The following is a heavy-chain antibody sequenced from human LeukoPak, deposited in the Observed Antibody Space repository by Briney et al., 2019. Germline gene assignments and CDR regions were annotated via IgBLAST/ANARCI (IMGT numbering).Heavy chain of an antibody. D-gene: IGHD1-26*01. CDR3: ANRGSYYDY. J-gene: IGHJ4*02. Sequence: GGSLRLSCAASGFTFSSYAMSWVRQAPGKGLEWVSGISGSGGSTYYADSVKGRLTISRDNSKNTLYLQMNNLRAEDTAVYYCANRGSYYDYWGQGTLVTVSS. V-gene: IGHV3-23*01. CDR2: ISGSGGST. CDR1: GFTFSSYA.